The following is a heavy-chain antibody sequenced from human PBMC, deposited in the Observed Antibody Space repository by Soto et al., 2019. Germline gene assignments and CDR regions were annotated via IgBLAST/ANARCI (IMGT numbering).Heavy chain of an antibody. CDR1: GESISEYY. V-gene: IGHV4-59*08. CDR2: IYDSGSP. D-gene: IGHD2-15*01. Sequence: PSATQPITYSVRGESISEYYWTWIRQPKGKRLEWIGYIYDSGSPSYSPSLKSRVTISVDTSKNQFSLRLSSVTAADTAVYYCARHERGYCCGGSCPYFFDHWVQGTPVTVSS. CDR3: ARHERGYCCGGSCPYFFDH. J-gene: IGHJ4*02.